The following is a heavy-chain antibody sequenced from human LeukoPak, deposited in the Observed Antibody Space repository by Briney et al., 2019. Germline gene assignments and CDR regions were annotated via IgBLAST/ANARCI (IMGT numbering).Heavy chain of an antibody. CDR2: INHSGST. Sequence: PSETLSLTCAVYGGSFSGYYWSWIRQPPGKGLEWIGEINHSGSTNYNPSLKSRVTISVDTSKNQFSLKLSSVTAADTAVYYCARAASGYDWGYFDYWGQGTLVTVPS. V-gene: IGHV4-34*01. J-gene: IGHJ4*02. D-gene: IGHD5-12*01. CDR1: GGSFSGYY. CDR3: ARAASGYDWGYFDY.